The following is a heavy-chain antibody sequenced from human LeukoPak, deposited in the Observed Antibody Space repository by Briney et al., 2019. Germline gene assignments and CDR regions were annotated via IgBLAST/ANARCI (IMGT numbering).Heavy chain of an antibody. CDR3: ARARVDTAIDY. Sequence: ASVKVSCKASGYTFTGYYMHWVRQAPGQGLEWMGWINPNSGGTNYARKFQGRVTMTRDTSISTAYMELSRLRSDDTAVYYCARARVDTAIDYWGQGTLVTVSS. D-gene: IGHD5-18*01. CDR2: INPNSGGT. V-gene: IGHV1-2*02. J-gene: IGHJ4*02. CDR1: GYTFTGYY.